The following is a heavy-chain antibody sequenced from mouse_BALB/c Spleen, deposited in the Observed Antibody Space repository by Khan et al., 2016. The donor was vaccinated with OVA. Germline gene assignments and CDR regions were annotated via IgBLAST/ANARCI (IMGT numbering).Heavy chain of an antibody. CDR1: GYSFTSYW. CDR3: RDGNYVGWCAY. V-gene: IGHV1-5*01. CDR2: IYPGNSDT. D-gene: IGHD2-1*01. Sequence: VRLQQSGTVLARPGASVKMSCKASGYSFTSYWMHWVKQRPGQGLEWIGAIYPGNSDTSYNQKFKGKAKLTAVTSASTAYMELSSLTNEDSAVYYCRDGNYVGWCAYWGQGTLVTVSA. J-gene: IGHJ3*01.